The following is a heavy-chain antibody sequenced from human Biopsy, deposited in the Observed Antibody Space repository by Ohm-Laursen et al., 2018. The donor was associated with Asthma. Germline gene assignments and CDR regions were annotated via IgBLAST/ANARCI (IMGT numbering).Heavy chain of an antibody. J-gene: IGHJ4*02. D-gene: IGHD2-21*02. Sequence: SDTLSLTCTVSGVSISSDYWSWIRQPPGKGLEWIGHIYYSGSTNYQPSLKSRVTISVDTSKNQFSLKLRSVTAADAAVYYCARGISRVTGLFDHFDSWGQGTLVTVS. CDR2: IYYSGST. V-gene: IGHV4-59*07. CDR3: ARGISRVTGLFDHFDS. CDR1: GVSISSDY.